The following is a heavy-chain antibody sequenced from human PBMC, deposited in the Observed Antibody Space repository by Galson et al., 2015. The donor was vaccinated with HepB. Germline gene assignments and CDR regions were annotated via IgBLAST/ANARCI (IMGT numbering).Heavy chain of an antibody. CDR2: IYPGDSDT. Sequence: QSGAEVKKPGESLKISCKGSGYSFTSYWIGWVRQMPGKGLEWMGIIYPGDSDTRYSPSFQGQVTISADKSISTAYLQWSSLKASDTAMYYCARFRQLGFTVRGVTDAFDIWGQGTMVTVSS. CDR3: ARFRQLGFTVRGVTDAFDI. D-gene: IGHD3-10*01. CDR1: GYSFTSYW. V-gene: IGHV5-51*03. J-gene: IGHJ3*02.